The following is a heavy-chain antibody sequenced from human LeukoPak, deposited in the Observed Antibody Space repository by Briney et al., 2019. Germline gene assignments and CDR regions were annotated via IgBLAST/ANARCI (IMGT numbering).Heavy chain of an antibody. CDR3: AKGGSRGRCAGYYYGMEV. CDR1: GFTLSSYA. Sequence: PGGSLRLSCAASGFTLSSYAMSWVRQAPGKGVEWVSAISGRGGRTYYADSVKGRFTITNDNSKNTLYLRMNSLRAEDTAVYYCAKGGSRGRCAGYYYGMEVWGPGATVTVSS. CDR2: ISGRGGRT. J-gene: IGHJ6*01. V-gene: IGHV3-23*01. D-gene: IGHD2-15*01.